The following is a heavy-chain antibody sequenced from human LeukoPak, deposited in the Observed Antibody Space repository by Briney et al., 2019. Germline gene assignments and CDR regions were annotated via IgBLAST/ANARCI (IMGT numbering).Heavy chain of an antibody. D-gene: IGHD3-22*01. CDR3: ARVPYYYDSSGYSPLYYMDV. CDR1: GGSISSYY. V-gene: IGHV4-4*07. CDR2: IYTSGST. Sequence: PSETLSLTCTVSGGSISSYYWSWIRQPAGKGLEWIGRIYTSGSTNYNPSLKSRVTMSVDTSKNQFSLKLSSVTAADTAVYYCARVPYYYDSSGYSPLYYMDVWGKGTTVTISS. J-gene: IGHJ6*03.